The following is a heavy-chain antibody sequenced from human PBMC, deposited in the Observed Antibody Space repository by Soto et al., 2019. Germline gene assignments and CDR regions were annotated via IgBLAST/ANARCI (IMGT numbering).Heavy chain of an antibody. CDR3: AREHIGELSWRYYYYYGMDV. V-gene: IGHV3-21*01. D-gene: IGHD3-10*01. CDR1: GFTFSSYS. CDR2: IRSSSSYI. Sequence: EVQLVESGGGLVKPGGPLRLSCAASGFTFSSYSMNWVCQAPGNGLEWVSSIRSSSSYIYYADSVKGRFTISRDNDKNSLYLQMNSLRAEDTAVYYCAREHIGELSWRYYYYYGMDVWGQGTTVTGSS. J-gene: IGHJ6*02.